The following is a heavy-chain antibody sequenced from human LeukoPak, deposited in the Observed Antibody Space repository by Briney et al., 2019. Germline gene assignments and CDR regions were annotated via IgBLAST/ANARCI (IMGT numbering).Heavy chain of an antibody. V-gene: IGHV3-23*01. CDR3: AKKMSITAASQVDY. D-gene: IGHD1-20*01. J-gene: IGHJ4*02. CDR2: ISSSGGST. Sequence: GGSLRLSCAASGFTFSSYSMSWVRQAPGKGLEWVSAISSSGGSTDYTDSVKGRFTISRDTSKNTLYLQMNSLRAEDTAVYYCAKKMSITAASQVDYWGQGTLVTVSS. CDR1: GFTFSSYS.